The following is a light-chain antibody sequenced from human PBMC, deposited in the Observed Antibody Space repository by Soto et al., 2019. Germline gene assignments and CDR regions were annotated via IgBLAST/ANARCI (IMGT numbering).Light chain of an antibody. J-gene: IGLJ2*01. Sequence: QSALTQPRSVSGSPGQSVTISCTGTSGDVGGSNYVSWYQQHPGKAPKLIIYDVSARPSGVPDRFSGSQSGSTASVTISGLQAEDEADYYCCSYGGNYGVLGGGTKLTVL. CDR1: SGDVGGSNY. V-gene: IGLV2-11*01. CDR3: CSYGGNYGV. CDR2: DVS.